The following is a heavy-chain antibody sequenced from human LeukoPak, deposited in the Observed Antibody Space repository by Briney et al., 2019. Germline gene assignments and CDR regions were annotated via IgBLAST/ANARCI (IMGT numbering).Heavy chain of an antibody. Sequence: PAGGSLRLSCAASGFTFSSYGMHWVRQAPGKGLECVAVIWYDGSNKYYADSVKGRFTISRDNSKNTLYLQMNSLRAEDTAVYYCARMVSSSSWYRFDYWGQGTLVTVSS. CDR2: IWYDGSNK. J-gene: IGHJ4*02. V-gene: IGHV3-33*01. CDR3: ARMVSSSSWYRFDY. D-gene: IGHD6-13*01. CDR1: GFTFSSYG.